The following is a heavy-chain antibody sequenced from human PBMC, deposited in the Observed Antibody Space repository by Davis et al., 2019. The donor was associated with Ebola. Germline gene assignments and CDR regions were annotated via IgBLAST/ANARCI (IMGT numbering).Heavy chain of an antibody. Sequence: SETLSLTCSVSGGSISSGTYYWGWVRQPPGKGLEWIGAIYYNGRTYYNSSLEGRVTISLDTSKNQFSLMLMSVTAADTAVYFCARLSGLFSSSSGALYFDLWGRGTLVTVSS. CDR1: GGSISSGTYY. CDR2: IYYNGRT. D-gene: IGHD6-6*01. CDR3: ARLSGLFSSSSGALYFDL. J-gene: IGHJ2*01. V-gene: IGHV4-39*07.